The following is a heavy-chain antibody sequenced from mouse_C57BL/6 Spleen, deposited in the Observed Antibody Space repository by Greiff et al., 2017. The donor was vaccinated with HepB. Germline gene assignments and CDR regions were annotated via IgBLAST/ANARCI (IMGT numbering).Heavy chain of an antibody. J-gene: IGHJ3*01. CDR2: ISDGGSYT. CDR3: ARGDYGSSYGFAY. V-gene: IGHV5-4*01. CDR1: GFTFSSYA. Sequence: DVQLQESGGGLVKPGGSLKLSCAASGFTFSSYAMSWVRQTPEKRLEWVATISDGGSYTYYPDNVKGRFTISRDNAKNNLYLQMSHLKSEDTAMYYCARGDYGSSYGFAYWGQGTLVTVSA. D-gene: IGHD1-1*01.